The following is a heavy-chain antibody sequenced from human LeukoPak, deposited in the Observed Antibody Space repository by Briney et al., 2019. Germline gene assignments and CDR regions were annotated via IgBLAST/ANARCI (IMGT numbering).Heavy chain of an antibody. CDR3: ARGLRDGMDV. J-gene: IGHJ6*02. Sequence: SETLSLTCAVYGGSFSGYYWSWIRQPPGKGLEWIGEINHSGSTNYNPSLKSRVTISVDTSKNQFSLKPSSVTAADTAVYYCARGLRDGMDVWGQGTTVTVSS. CDR1: GGSFSGYY. CDR2: INHSGST. V-gene: IGHV4-34*01.